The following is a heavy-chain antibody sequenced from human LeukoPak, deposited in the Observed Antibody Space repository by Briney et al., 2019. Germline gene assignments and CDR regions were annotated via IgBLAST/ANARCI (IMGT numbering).Heavy chain of an antibody. J-gene: IGHJ4*02. CDR1: GFTFSSYA. V-gene: IGHV3-23*01. CDR3: AKELWSMGIVGEFDY. CDR2: ISGSGGST. D-gene: IGHD3-22*01. Sequence: PGGSLRLSCAASGFTFSSYAMSWVRQAPGKGLERVSAISGSGGSTYYADSVKGRFTISRDNSKNTLYLQMNSLRAEDTAVYYCAKELWSMGIVGEFDYWGQGTLVTVSS.